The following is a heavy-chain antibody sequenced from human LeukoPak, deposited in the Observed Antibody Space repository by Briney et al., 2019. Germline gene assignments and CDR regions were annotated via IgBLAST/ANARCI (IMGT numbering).Heavy chain of an antibody. Sequence: ASVKVSCKASGYTFTSYYMHWVRQAPGQGLEWMGIINPSGGSTSYAQKFQGRVTMTRDTSTSTVYMELSSLRSEDTAAYYCASITVTTNWFDPWGQGTLVTVSS. CDR2: INPSGGST. V-gene: IGHV1-46*01. J-gene: IGHJ5*02. D-gene: IGHD4-17*01. CDR1: GYTFTSYY. CDR3: ASITVTTNWFDP.